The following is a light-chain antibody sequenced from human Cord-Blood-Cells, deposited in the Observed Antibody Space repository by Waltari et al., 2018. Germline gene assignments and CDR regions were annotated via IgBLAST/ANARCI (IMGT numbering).Light chain of an antibody. CDR2: GAS. Sequence: EIVLTQSPAALSLSPGERATLSCRASQSVSSSYLAWYQQKPGQAPRLLIYGASRRATGIPDMFSGSASGTDFTLTSSRLEPEDFAVYYCQQYGSSRTFGQGTKVEIK. CDR3: QQYGSSRT. J-gene: IGKJ1*01. V-gene: IGKV3-20*01. CDR1: QSVSSSY.